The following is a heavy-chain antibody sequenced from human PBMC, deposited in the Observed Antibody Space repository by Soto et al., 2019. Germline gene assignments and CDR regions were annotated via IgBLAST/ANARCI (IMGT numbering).Heavy chain of an antibody. CDR2: IYHSGST. J-gene: IGHJ4*02. V-gene: IGHV4-30-2*01. CDR1: GGSISSGGYS. CDR3: AGGNFDY. D-gene: IGHD3-16*01. Sequence: SETLSLTCAVSGGSISSGGYSWSWIRQPPGKGLEWIGYIYHSGSTYYNPSLKSRVTISVDTSKNQFSLKLSSVTAADTAVYYCAGGNFDYWGQGTLVTVSS.